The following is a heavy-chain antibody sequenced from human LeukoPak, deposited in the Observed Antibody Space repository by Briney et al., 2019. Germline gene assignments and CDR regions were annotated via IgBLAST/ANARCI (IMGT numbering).Heavy chain of an antibody. CDR2: INHNGNVN. Sequence: GGSLRLSCTASGFSFSGHWMHWARQAPGKGLEWVASINHNGNVNYYVDSVKGRFTISRDNAKNSLYLQMSNLRAEDTAVYFCARGGGLDVWGQGATVTVSS. V-gene: IGHV3-7*03. J-gene: IGHJ6*02. D-gene: IGHD3-16*01. CDR3: ARGGGLDV. CDR1: GFSFSGHW.